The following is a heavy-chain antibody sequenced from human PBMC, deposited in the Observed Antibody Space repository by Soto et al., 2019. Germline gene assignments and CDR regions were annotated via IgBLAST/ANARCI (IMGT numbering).Heavy chain of an antibody. D-gene: IGHD1-20*01. CDR1: GGTFSGYA. CDR3: ARDPRSITGTTSSEDFQH. Sequence: SVKVSCKASGGTFSGYAINWVRQAPGQGLEWMGGIIPLLGITDYGQKFQGRITIAADESTGTAYMDLRGLRSEDTAVYYCARDPRSITGTTSSEDFQHWGQGTLVTVSS. J-gene: IGHJ1*01. V-gene: IGHV1-69*13. CDR2: IIPLLGIT.